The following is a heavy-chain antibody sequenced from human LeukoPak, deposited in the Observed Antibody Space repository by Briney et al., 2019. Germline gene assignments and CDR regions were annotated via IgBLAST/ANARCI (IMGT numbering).Heavy chain of an antibody. CDR2: INWNGGST. V-gene: IGHV3-20*01. CDR1: GFTFDDYG. CDR3: ARVYYGSGSYLEGFDY. J-gene: IGHJ4*02. D-gene: IGHD3-10*01. Sequence: GGSLRLSCAASGFTFDDYGMSWVRQAPGRGLEWVSGINWNGGSTGYADSVKGRFTISRDNAKNSLYLQMNSLRAEDTALYHCARVYYGSGSYLEGFDYWGQGTLATVSS.